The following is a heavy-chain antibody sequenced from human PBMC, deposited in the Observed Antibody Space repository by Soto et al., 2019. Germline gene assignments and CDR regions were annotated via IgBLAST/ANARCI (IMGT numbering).Heavy chain of an antibody. CDR2: IWYDGSNK. J-gene: IGHJ6*02. CDR1: GFTFSSYG. V-gene: IGHV3-33*01. D-gene: IGHD3-3*01. Sequence: LRLSCAASGFTFSSYGMHWVRQAPGKGLEWVAVIWYDGSNKYYADSVKGRFTISRDNSKNTLYLQMNSLRAEDTAVYYCARDLYPFLEWLDYYYYYGMDVWGQGTTVTVSS. CDR3: ARDLYPFLEWLDYYYYYGMDV.